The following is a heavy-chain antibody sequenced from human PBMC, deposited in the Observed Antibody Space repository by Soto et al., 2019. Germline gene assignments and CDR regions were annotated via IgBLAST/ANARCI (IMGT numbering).Heavy chain of an antibody. V-gene: IGHV4-39*01. J-gene: IGHJ4*02. CDR1: GGSISSSSNH. Sequence: PSETLSLTCTVSGGSISSSSNHWGWIRQPPGKGLEWIGNIYYSENTYYNPSLKSRVTISVDTSKNQFSLNLNSVTAADTAVYYCATNSGRLRRYFDYWGQGPPVTVSS. D-gene: IGHD1-26*01. CDR2: IYYSENT. CDR3: ATNSGRLRRYFDY.